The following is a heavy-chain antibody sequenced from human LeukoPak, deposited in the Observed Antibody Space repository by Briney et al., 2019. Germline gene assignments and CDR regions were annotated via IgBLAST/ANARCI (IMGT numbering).Heavy chain of an antibody. D-gene: IGHD2-15*01. J-gene: IGHJ4*02. CDR2: IQYDGSKT. V-gene: IGHV3-33*05. CDR3: ARDLSFGSCSD. Sequence: GGSLRLSCAPFGFTFRNYGIHWVRQAPGKGLEWVAGIQYDGSKTFYADSVKGRFLISRDNSRNTLFLQMNSLRVEDTAMYYCARDLSFGSCSDWGQGTLVTVSS. CDR1: GFTFRNYG.